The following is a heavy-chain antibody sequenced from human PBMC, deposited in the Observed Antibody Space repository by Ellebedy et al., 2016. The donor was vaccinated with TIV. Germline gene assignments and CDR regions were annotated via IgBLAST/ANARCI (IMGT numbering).Heavy chain of an antibody. CDR3: ARAPGKGQIVFWFDP. CDR2: TWSVGSKK. V-gene: IGHV3-33*08. D-gene: IGHD6-6*01. Sequence: GGSLRPSCAPSGFSSSSYGMHWVRQAPGKGLEWVGVTWSVGSKKVYADSVKGRFTISRENSNNTLYLQMNNLRAEDTALYYCARAPGKGQIVFWFDPWGQGTLVSVSS. CDR1: GFSSSSYG. J-gene: IGHJ5*02.